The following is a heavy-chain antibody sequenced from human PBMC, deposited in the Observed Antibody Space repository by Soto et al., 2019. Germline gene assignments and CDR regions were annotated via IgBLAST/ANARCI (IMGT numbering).Heavy chain of an antibody. J-gene: IGHJ3*02. CDR3: ARFFGNAFDI. V-gene: IGHV4-39*01. CDR2: IYYDGST. CDR1: GGSISSSSFN. Sequence: PXITVSGNCSVPGGSISSSSFNGDWIRQPPGKGLEWIGTIYYDGSTDYNPSLKSRAIISVDTSKNEFSLKLTSVTAADTAVYYCARFFGNAFDIWGHGTVVTVSS. D-gene: IGHD3-16*01.